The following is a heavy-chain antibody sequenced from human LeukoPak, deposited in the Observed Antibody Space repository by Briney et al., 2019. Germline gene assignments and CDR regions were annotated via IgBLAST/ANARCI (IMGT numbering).Heavy chain of an antibody. J-gene: IGHJ4*02. D-gene: IGHD6-6*01. V-gene: IGHV1-69*05. CDR1: GGTFSSYA. CDR3: ARRDSSSTSFDY. CDR2: IIPIFGTA. Sequence: ASVKVSSKASGGTFSSYAISWVRQAPGQGLEWMGGIIPIFGTANYAQKFQGRVTITTDESTSTAYMELSSLRSEDTAVCYCARRDSSSTSFDYWGQGTLVTVSS.